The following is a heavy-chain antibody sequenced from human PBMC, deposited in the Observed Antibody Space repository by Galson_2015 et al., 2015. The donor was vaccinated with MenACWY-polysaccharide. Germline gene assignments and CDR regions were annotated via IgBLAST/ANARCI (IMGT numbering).Heavy chain of an antibody. CDR3: AREGSRIVFHAFDT. V-gene: IGHV3-33*01. J-gene: IGHJ3*02. CDR2: IQYDGSNK. Sequence: SLRISCAASGLRFSGSGMHWVRQAPGKGLEWVAVIQYDGSNKVYADSVKGRFTISRENSKNTLYLEMNSLRAEDTAVYYCAREGSRIVFHAFDTCGQGTMVSVSS. CDR1: GLRFSGSG. D-gene: IGHD2-15*01.